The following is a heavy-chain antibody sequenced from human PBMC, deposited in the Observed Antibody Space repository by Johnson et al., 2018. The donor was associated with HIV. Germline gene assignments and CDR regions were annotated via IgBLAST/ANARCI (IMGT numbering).Heavy chain of an antibody. D-gene: IGHD2-21*02. CDR1: GFTFSSYG. CDR2: ISYDGSDK. CDR3: VGGSRDKHDNDDGYLLQAFDI. Sequence: QVQLVESGGGLVQPGGSLRLSCAASGFTFSSYGMHWVRQAPAKGLEWVAFISYDGSDKYYADSVKGRLTISRDSSRNTLYLEMNSLRAEDTAVYYCVGGSRDKHDNDDGYLLQAFDIWGQGTVVTVSS. V-gene: IGHV3-30*03. J-gene: IGHJ3*02.